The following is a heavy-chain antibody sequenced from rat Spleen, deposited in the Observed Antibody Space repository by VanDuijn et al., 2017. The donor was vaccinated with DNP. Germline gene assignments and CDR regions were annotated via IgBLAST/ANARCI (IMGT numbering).Heavy chain of an antibody. CDR3: ARHYGYNYFDC. CDR1: GFSFSSFL. D-gene: IGHD1-9*01. J-gene: IGHJ2*01. V-gene: IGHV5-46*01. CDR2: IGSSGGGP. Sequence: EVQLVESGGGLVQPGRSMKLSCAASGFSFSSFLMAWVRQTPAKGLEWVAVIGSSGGGPYYRDSVKGRFTISRANGISTLYLQMNSLRSEDTATYYCARHYGYNYFDCWGQGVMVTVSS.